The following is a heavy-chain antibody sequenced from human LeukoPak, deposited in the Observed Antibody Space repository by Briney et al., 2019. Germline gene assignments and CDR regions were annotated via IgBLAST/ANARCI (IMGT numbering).Heavy chain of an antibody. Sequence: GASLKISCKGSGYSFTSYWIGWVRQMPGKGLEWMGIIYPGDSDTRYGPSFQGQVTISADKSISTAYLQWSSLKASDTAIYYCAKLGGGADGYSKKGFDYWGQGTLVTVSS. CDR3: AKLGGGADGYSKKGFDY. CDR1: GYSFTSYW. CDR2: IYPGDSDT. V-gene: IGHV5-51*01. J-gene: IGHJ4*02. D-gene: IGHD1-26*01.